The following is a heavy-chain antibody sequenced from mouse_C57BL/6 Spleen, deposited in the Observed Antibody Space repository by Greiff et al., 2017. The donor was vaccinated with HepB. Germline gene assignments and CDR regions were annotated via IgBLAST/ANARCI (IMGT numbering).Heavy chain of an antibody. Sequence: QVQLKQPGAELVKPGASVKMSCKASGYTFTSYWITWVKQRPGQGLEWIGDIYPGSGSTNYNEKFKSKATLTVDTSSSTAYMQLSSLTSEDSAVYYCASYYYGSSLWYFDVWGTGTTVTVSS. CDR1: GYTFTSYW. V-gene: IGHV1-55*01. CDR3: ASYYYGSSLWYFDV. J-gene: IGHJ1*03. D-gene: IGHD1-1*01. CDR2: IYPGSGST.